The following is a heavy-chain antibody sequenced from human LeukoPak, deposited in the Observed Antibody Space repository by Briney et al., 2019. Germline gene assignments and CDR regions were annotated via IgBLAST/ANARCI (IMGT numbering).Heavy chain of an antibody. CDR3: ARLVGYYYYYMDV. D-gene: IGHD2-15*01. V-gene: IGHV4-39*01. CDR2: ISYGGTT. Sequence: SETLSLTCAVYGGSFSGYYWGWIRQPPGKGLEWIGSISYGGTTYYNPSLNSRVTISVDTSKNQFSLRLSSVTAADTAVYYCARLVGYYYYYMDVWGKGTTVTVSS. CDR1: GGSFSGYY. J-gene: IGHJ6*03.